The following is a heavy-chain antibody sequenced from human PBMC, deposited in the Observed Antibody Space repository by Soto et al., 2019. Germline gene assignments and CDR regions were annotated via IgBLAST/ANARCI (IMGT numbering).Heavy chain of an antibody. CDR3: AGGGVRGVITRTRDYYGMDV. Sequence: EVQLVQSGAEVKKPGESLKISCKGSGYSFTSYWIGWVRQMPGKGLEWMGIIYLGDSDTRYSPAFQGQVTISADKSISTADLQWSSLKAADTAMYYCAGGGVRGVITRTRDYYGMDVWGQGTTVTVSS. J-gene: IGHJ6*02. D-gene: IGHD3-10*01. V-gene: IGHV5-51*01. CDR2: IYLGDSDT. CDR1: GYSFTSYW.